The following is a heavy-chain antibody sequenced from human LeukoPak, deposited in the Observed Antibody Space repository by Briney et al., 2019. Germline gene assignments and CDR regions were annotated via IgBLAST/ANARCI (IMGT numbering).Heavy chain of an antibody. CDR3: AADRYDSSGYYHFDY. D-gene: IGHD3-22*01. J-gene: IGHJ4*02. CDR1: GFTFSSYS. V-gene: IGHV3-21*01. CDR2: ISSSSSYI. Sequence: GSLRLSCAASGFTFSSYSMNWVRQAPGKGLEWVSSISSSSSYIYYADSVKGRFTISRDNAKNSLYLQMNSLRAEDTAVYYCAADRYDSSGYYHFDYWGQGTLVTVSS.